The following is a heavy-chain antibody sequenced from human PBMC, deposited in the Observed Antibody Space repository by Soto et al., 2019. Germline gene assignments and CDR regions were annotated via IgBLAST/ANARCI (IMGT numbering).Heavy chain of an antibody. CDR2: VSPGNGNA. D-gene: IGHD2-21*02. Sequence: QVQVVQSRAEVKKPGASVQVSCKTSGYTFTDYDINWVRQATGQGLEWMGWVSPGNGNAGYAPQFQGRVTMTSDTSISTVYLELSSLTSEDRAVYFCEVTTGYWGQGTKVTASS. CDR3: EVTTGY. J-gene: IGHJ4*02. CDR1: GYTFTDYD. V-gene: IGHV1-8*01.